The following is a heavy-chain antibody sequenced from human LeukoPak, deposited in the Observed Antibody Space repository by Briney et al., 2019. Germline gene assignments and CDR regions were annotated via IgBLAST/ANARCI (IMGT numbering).Heavy chain of an antibody. CDR3: ARLSCSGGTCYPFDS. CDR2: IHPADSDT. D-gene: IGHD2-15*01. Sequence: GESLKISCKASGYSFTNYWIGWVRQMSGKGLEWMGVIHPADSDTRYSPSFQGQVTISADKSISTAYLQWSSLKASDTAMYYCARLSCSGGTCYPFDSWGQGTLVTVSS. J-gene: IGHJ4*02. CDR1: GYSFTNYW. V-gene: IGHV5-51*01.